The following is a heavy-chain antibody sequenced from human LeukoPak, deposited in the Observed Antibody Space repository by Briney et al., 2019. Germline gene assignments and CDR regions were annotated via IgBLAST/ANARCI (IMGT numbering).Heavy chain of an antibody. CDR2: INHSGST. Sequence: SETLSLTCGVSGGAFSDYYWSWIRQAPGKGLEWIGEINHSGSTNYNPSLKSRVTISVDTSKNQFSLKLSSVTAADTAVYYCARGRTYDPWGQGTLVTVSS. D-gene: IGHD1-14*01. CDR1: GGAFSDYY. CDR3: ARGRTYDP. V-gene: IGHV4-34*01. J-gene: IGHJ5*02.